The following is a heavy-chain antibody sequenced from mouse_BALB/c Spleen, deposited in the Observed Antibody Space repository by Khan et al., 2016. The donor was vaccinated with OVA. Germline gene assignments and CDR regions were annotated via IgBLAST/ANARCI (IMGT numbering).Heavy chain of an antibody. CDR2: IFPGTGTT. CDR3: ARGYFGNYEFAY. CDR1: GYTFTSYW. Sequence: QVRLQQSGAELVKPGASVKLSCKTSGYTFTSYWIQWVKQRPGQGLGWIGQIFPGTGTTYYNENFKGKATLTVDTSSNTAYMQFSSLTSEDCAVYFCARGYFGNYEFAYWGQGTLVTVSP. J-gene: IGHJ3*01. V-gene: IGHV1S132*01. D-gene: IGHD2-1*01.